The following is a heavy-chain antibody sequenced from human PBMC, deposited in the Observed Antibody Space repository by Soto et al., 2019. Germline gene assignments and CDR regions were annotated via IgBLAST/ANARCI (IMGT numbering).Heavy chain of an antibody. CDR2: IYYSGST. Sequence: TVSGGSISSSSYYWGWIRQPPGKGLEWIGSIYYSGSTYHNPSLKSRVTISVDTSKNQFSLKLSSVTAADTAVYYCARHRGYYDILTGYYTELNFDYWGQGTLVTVSS. CDR3: ARHRGYYDILTGYYTELNFDY. J-gene: IGHJ4*02. V-gene: IGHV4-39*01. CDR1: GGSISSSSYY. D-gene: IGHD3-9*01.